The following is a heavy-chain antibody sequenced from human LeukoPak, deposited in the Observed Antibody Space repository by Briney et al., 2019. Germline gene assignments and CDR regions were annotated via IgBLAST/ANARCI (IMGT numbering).Heavy chain of an antibody. Sequence: SETLSLTCAVSGDSIKDYYWSWIRQTPGRGLNLIGYIYSGSTNYNPSLKSRVTISVDTSKNQVSLKLSSVTAADTAVYYCARGAGNTIFGVVILDAFDIWGQGTMVTVSS. J-gene: IGHJ3*02. CDR2: IYSGST. V-gene: IGHV4-59*12. D-gene: IGHD3-3*01. CDR1: GDSIKDYY. CDR3: ARGAGNTIFGVVILDAFDI.